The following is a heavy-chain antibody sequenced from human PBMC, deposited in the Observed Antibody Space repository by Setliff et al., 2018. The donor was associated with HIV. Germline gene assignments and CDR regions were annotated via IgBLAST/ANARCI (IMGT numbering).Heavy chain of an antibody. CDR2: INAGNGNT. V-gene: IGHV1-3*01. Sequence: ASVKVSCKASGYTFTDYALYWMRQAPGQRLEWLGWINAGNGNTEYSQNFQGRVTISRDTSASTAYMELSSLRSEDTAVYYCARDSAIVTTIIDHYYGMDVWGQGTTVTVSS. D-gene: IGHD5-12*01. CDR3: ARDSAIVTTIIDHYYGMDV. CDR1: GYTFTDYA. J-gene: IGHJ6*02.